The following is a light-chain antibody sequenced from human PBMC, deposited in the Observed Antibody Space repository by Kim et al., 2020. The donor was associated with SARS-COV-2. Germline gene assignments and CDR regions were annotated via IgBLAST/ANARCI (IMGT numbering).Light chain of an antibody. CDR1: QSVGNR. CDR2: KAS. V-gene: IGKV1-5*03. Sequence: ASVGDRVTITCRASQSVGNRLAWYQQKPGEAPKVLIYKASSLKSGVPSTFSGSGSGTEFTLTISSLQPDDFASYYCQQYISYPWTFGQGTKVDIK. CDR3: QQYISYPWT. J-gene: IGKJ1*01.